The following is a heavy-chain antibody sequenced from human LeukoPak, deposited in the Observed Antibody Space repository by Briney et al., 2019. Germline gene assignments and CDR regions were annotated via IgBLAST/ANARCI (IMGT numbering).Heavy chain of an antibody. D-gene: IGHD6-13*01. CDR2: IDWDDDK. Sequence: ESGPTLVKPPQTLTLTCTFSGFSLSTSGMCVSWIRQPPGKALEWLARIDWDDDKYYSTSLKTRLTISKDTSKNQVVLTMTNMDPVDTATYYCARFVAKYSSSWYYDYWGQGTLVTVSS. CDR3: ARFVAKYSSSWYYDY. CDR1: GFSLSTSGMC. J-gene: IGHJ4*02. V-gene: IGHV2-70*11.